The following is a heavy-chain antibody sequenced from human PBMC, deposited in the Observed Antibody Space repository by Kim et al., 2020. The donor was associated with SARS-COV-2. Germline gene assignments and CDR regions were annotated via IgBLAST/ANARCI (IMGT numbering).Heavy chain of an antibody. Sequence: GGSLRLSCAASGFTFSSYSMNWVRQAPGKGLEWVSLISSKTEYIYYADSVKGRFTISRDNAKNSLYLQMNSLRAEDTAVYYCARDGAGTYYYYAMDVWG. CDR1: GFTFSSYS. J-gene: IGHJ6*02. CDR3: ARDGAGTYYYYAMDV. V-gene: IGHV3-21*01. D-gene: IGHD1-7*01. CDR2: ISSKTEYI.